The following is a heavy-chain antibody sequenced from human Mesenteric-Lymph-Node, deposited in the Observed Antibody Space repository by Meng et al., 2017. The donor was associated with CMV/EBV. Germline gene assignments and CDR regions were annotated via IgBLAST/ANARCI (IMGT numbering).Heavy chain of an antibody. Sequence: SETLSLTCTVSGGSVSSGSYYWSWIRQPPGKGLEWIGYIYYSGSTNYNPSLKSRVTISVDTSKNQFSLKLSSVTAADTAVYYCARGTFGYCSSTSCHSDYWGQGTLVTVSS. D-gene: IGHD2-2*03. CDR3: ARGTFGYCSSTSCHSDY. CDR2: IYYSGST. J-gene: IGHJ4*02. V-gene: IGHV4-61*01. CDR1: GGSVSSGSYY.